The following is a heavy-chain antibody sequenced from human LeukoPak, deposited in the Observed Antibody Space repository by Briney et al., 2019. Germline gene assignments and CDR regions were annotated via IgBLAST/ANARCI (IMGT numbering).Heavy chain of an antibody. V-gene: IGHV1-46*01. D-gene: IGHD6-19*01. CDR2: INPSGGST. J-gene: IGHJ4*02. Sequence: ASVKVSCKAFGYTFTSYYMHWVRQAPGQGLEWMGIINPSGGSTSYAQKFQGRVTMTRDTSTSTVYMELSSLRSEDTAVYYCARSSGWYYFDYWGQGTLVTVSS. CDR1: GYTFTSYY. CDR3: ARSSGWYYFDY.